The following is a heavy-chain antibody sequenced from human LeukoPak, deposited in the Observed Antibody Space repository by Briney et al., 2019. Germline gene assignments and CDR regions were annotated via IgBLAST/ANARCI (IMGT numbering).Heavy chain of an antibody. CDR2: MNPNSGNT. CDR1: GYTFISYD. V-gene: IGHV1-8*01. Sequence: ASVKVSCKASGYTFISYDINWVRQATAQGLEWMGWMNPNSGNTGYAQRFQGRVTMTRDTSISTAYMELRSLRSEDTAVYYCARRTRELGYCSGGSCYHDAFDIWGQGTMVTVSS. J-gene: IGHJ3*02. CDR3: ARRTRELGYCSGGSCYHDAFDI. D-gene: IGHD2-15*01.